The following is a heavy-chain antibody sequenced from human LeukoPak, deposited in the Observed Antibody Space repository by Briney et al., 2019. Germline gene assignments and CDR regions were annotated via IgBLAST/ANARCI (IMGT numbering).Heavy chain of an antibody. D-gene: IGHD4-11*01. CDR3: ARANSHRY. J-gene: IGHJ4*02. CDR1: GFTFSSYE. Sequence: QAGGSLRLSRAASGFTFSSYEMNWVRQARGKWLEWVSYISSSGSTIYYADSVKGRFTISRDNAKNSLYLQMNSLRAEDTAVYYCARANSHRYWGQGTLVTVSS. V-gene: IGHV3-48*03. CDR2: ISSSGSTI.